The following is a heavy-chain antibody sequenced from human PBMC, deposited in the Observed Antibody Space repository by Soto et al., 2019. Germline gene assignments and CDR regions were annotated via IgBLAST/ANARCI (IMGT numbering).Heavy chain of an antibody. J-gene: IGHJ6*03. V-gene: IGHV1-18*04. CDR1: GYTFTGYY. Sequence: ASVKVSCKASGYTFTGYYMHWVRQAPGQGLEWMGWINPYNGNTNYAQKLQGRVTMTTDTSTSTAYMELRSLRSDDTAVYYCARAYKLYGSGRRDYYYMDVWGKGTTVTVSS. CDR2: INPYNGNT. D-gene: IGHD3-10*01. CDR3: ARAYKLYGSGRRDYYYMDV.